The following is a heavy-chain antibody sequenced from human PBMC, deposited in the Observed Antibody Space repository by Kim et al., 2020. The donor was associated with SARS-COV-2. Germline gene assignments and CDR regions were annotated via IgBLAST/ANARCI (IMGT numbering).Heavy chain of an antibody. D-gene: IGHD6-19*01. CDR3: ARDENSSGWYDYYYYGMDV. J-gene: IGHJ6*02. Sequence: GGSLRLSCAASGFTFSSYWMHWVRQAPGKGLVWVSRINSDGSSTSYADSVKGRFTISRDNAKNTLYLQMNSLRAEDTAVYYCARDENSSGWYDYYYYGMDVWGQGTTVTVSS. CDR2: INSDGSST. CDR1: GFTFSSYW. V-gene: IGHV3-74*01.